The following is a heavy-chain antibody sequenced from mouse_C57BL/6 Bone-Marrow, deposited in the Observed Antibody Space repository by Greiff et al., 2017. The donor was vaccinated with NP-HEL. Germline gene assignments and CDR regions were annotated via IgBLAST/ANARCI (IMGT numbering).Heavy chain of an antibody. CDR3: ARSTVVANYYAMDY. CDR2: IYPRSGNT. J-gene: IGHJ4*01. Sequence: VQLQQSGAELARPGASVKLSCKASGYTFTSYGISWVKQRTVQGLEWIGEIYPRSGNTNYNEKFKGKATLTADKSSSTAYMALRSLTAEDSAVYFCARSTVVANYYAMDYWGQGTSVTVSS. CDR1: GYTFTSYG. D-gene: IGHD1-1*01. V-gene: IGHV1-81*01.